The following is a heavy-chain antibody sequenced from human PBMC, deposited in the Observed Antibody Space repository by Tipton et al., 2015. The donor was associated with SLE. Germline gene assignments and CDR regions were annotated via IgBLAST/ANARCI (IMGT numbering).Heavy chain of an antibody. V-gene: IGHV4-34*01. CDR3: ARGSSLAAFDI. CDR1: GGSFSGYY. CDR2: INHSGST. J-gene: IGHJ3*02. Sequence: TLSLTCAVYGGSFSGYYWSWIRQPPGKGLEWIGEINHSGSTNYNPSLKSRVTISVDTSKNQFSLKLSSVTAADMAVYYCARGSSLAAFDIWGQGTMVTVSS.